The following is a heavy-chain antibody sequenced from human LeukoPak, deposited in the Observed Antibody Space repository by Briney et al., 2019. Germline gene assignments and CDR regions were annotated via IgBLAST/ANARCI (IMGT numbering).Heavy chain of an antibody. D-gene: IGHD7-27*01. CDR3: ARDLSSPGPNY. V-gene: IGHV1-3*01. CDR2: INAGNGNT. Sequence: ASVKVSCKASGYTFTSYAMHWVRQAPGQRLEWMGWINAGNGNTKYSQKFQGIVTITRDTSASTAYMELSGLRSEDTAVYYCARDLSSPGPNYWGQGTLVTVSS. CDR1: GYTFTSYA. J-gene: IGHJ4*02.